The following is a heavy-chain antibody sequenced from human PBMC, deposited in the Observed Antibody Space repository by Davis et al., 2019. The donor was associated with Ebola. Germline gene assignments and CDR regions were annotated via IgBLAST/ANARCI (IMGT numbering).Heavy chain of an antibody. CDR2: INSGGGLT. D-gene: IGHD3-16*01. V-gene: IGHV3-74*03. CDR1: GFTFSSYW. J-gene: IGHJ4*02. CDR3: AKSYGVTSGYFDL. Sequence: HTGGSLRLSCAASGFTFSSYWMHWVRQAPGKGLVWVSRINSGGGLTTYADSVKGRFTISRDSSKTTLYLQMNSLRAEDTALYYCAKSYGVTSGYFDLWGQGTQVTVSS.